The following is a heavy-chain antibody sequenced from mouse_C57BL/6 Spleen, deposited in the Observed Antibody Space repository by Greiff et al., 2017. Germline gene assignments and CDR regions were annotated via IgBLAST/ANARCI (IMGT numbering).Heavy chain of an antibody. CDR3: ARRANWDEGGFAY. Sequence: VQLQQSGPELVKPGASVKMSCKASGYTFTDYNMHWVKQSHGKSLEWIGYINPNNGGTSYNQKFKGKATLTVNKSSSTAYMELRSLTSEDSAVYYCARRANWDEGGFAYWGQGTLVTVSA. CDR1: GYTFTDYN. J-gene: IGHJ3*01. CDR2: INPNNGGT. V-gene: IGHV1-22*01. D-gene: IGHD4-1*01.